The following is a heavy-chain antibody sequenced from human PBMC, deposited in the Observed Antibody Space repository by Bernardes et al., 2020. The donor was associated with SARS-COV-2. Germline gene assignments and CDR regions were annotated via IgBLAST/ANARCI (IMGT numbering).Heavy chain of an antibody. V-gene: IGHV3-9*01. J-gene: IGHJ4*02. CDR3: AKGRGYSYGAKWNTVGDY. Sequence: GGSLRLSCAASGFTFSSYWMSWVRQAPGKGLEWVSGISWNSGSIGYADSVNGRFTISRDNAKNSLYLQMNSLRAEDTALYYCAKGRGYSYGAKWNTVGDYWGQGTLVTVSS. CDR2: ISWNSGSI. CDR1: GFTFSSYW. D-gene: IGHD5-18*01.